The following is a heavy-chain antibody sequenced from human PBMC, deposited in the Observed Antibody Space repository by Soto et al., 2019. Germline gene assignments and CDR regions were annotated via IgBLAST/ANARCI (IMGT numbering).Heavy chain of an antibody. D-gene: IGHD1-26*01. CDR3: ARSLKWEFLT. V-gene: IGHV4-39*01. CDR2: IYYSGST. Sequence: SETLSLTCTVSGGSISSGGFHWGWIRQPPGKGLEWIGSIYYSGSTYYNPSLKSRVTISVDTSENQFSLKLSSVTAADTAVYYCARSLKWEFLTWGQGTLVTVSS. CDR1: GGSISSGGFH. J-gene: IGHJ5*02.